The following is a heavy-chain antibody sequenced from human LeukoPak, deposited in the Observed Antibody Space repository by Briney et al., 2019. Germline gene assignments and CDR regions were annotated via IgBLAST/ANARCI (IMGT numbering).Heavy chain of an antibody. J-gene: IGHJ5*02. V-gene: IGHV4-61*02. Sequence: SETLSLTCTVSGGSISSGSYYWSWIRQPAGNGLEWIGRIYTSGSTNYNPSLKSRVTISVDTSKNQFSLKLSSVTAADTAVYYCARGFRSSSGWSKGGWFDPWGQGTLVTVSS. CDR2: IYTSGST. CDR1: GGSISSGSYY. D-gene: IGHD6-19*01. CDR3: ARGFRSSSGWSKGGWFDP.